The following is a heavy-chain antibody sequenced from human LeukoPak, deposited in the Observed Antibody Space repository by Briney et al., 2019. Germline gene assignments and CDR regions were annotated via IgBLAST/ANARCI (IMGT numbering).Heavy chain of an antibody. CDR3: ARDTPGIAASVNGG. V-gene: IGHV3-53*01. J-gene: IGHJ4*02. CDR1: GFTVGNNY. Sequence: PGGSLRLSCTASGFTVGNNYMNWLRQAPGKGLEWVSLIYSDGSTHYADSVKGRFTISRDNSKNTLYLQMYSLRAEGTAVYYCARDTPGIAASVNGGWGQGTLVTVSS. D-gene: IGHD6-13*01. CDR2: IYSDGST.